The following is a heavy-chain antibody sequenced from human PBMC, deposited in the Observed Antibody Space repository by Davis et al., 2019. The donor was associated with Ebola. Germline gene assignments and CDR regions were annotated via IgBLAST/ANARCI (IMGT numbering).Heavy chain of an antibody. D-gene: IGHD5-24*01. V-gene: IGHV4-39*07. CDR2: IYYSGST. Sequence: SETLSLTCTVSGGSISSSSYYWGWIRQPPGKGLEWIGSIYYSGSTYYNPSLKSRVTISVDTSKNQFSLKLSSVTAADTAVYYCARVGFQRWLQLSGWGQGTLVTVSS. CDR1: GGSISSSSYY. CDR3: ARVGFQRWLQLSG. J-gene: IGHJ4*02.